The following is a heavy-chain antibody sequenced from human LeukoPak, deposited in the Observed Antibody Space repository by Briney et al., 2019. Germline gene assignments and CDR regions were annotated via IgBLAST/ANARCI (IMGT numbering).Heavy chain of an antibody. CDR1: GFTFSSHW. CDR3: VKLGAVAGSNC. D-gene: IGHD6-19*01. CDR2: INPDGSDT. J-gene: IGHJ4*02. Sequence: GGSLRLSCAASGFTFSSHWMHWVRKAPRKGLVWVSRINPDGSDTSHADSVKGRFTISRDNAKNTLYLQMNSLRAEDTAVYYCVKLGAVAGSNCWGQGTLVTVSS. V-gene: IGHV3-74*01.